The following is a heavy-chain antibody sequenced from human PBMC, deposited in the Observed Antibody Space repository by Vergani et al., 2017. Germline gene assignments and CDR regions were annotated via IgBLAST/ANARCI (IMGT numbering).Heavy chain of an antibody. Sequence: QLQLQESGPGLVKPPGTLSLTCAVSGDSLSSNNCWTWVRQPPGKGLGWIGEICPTEDTKYSPYLKSRVTGSVDESRNLFSLRLNSVTAADTAVYYCAREDTQVQATSHLYYMDVWGKGTAVVVSS. V-gene: IGHV4-4*03. D-gene: IGHD5-18*01. CDR2: ICPTEDT. CDR1: GDSLSSNNC. J-gene: IGHJ6*03. CDR3: AREDTQVQATSHLYYMDV.